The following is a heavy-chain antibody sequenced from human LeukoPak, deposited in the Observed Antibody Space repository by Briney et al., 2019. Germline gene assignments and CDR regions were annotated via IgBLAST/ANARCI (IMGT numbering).Heavy chain of an antibody. CDR3: ARDPPGYSGYQPMDV. CDR2: ISSSSSYI. D-gene: IGHD5-12*01. CDR1: GFTFSSYS. J-gene: IGHJ6*03. V-gene: IGHV3-21*01. Sequence: GGSLRLSCAASGFTFSSYSMNWVRQAPGKGLEWVSSISSSSSYIYYADSVKGRLTISRDNAKNSLYLQMNSLRAEDTAVYYCARDPPGYSGYQPMDVWGKGTTVTVSS.